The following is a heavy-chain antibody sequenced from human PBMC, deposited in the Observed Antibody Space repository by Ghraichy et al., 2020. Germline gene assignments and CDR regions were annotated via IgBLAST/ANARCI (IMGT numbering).Heavy chain of an antibody. CDR3: VCATIRDGMDV. CDR1: GGSFRDFL. D-gene: IGHD3-3*01. J-gene: IGHJ6*02. CDR2: IDVRGTT. Sequence: SETLSLTCALYGGSFRDFLWTWIRQSPGEGLEYIGEIDVRGTTDHNPSLRSRVTMSVDTSSNHFSLKLTSVTAADTAIYYCVCATIRDGMDVWGQGTTVLVSS. V-gene: IGHV4-34*01.